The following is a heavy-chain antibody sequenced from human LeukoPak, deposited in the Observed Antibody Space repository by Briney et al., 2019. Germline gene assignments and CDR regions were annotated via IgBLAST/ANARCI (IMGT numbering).Heavy chain of an antibody. J-gene: IGHJ5*02. CDR2: IISSSSYI. CDR3: ARDERVVVVPAAAMRRGWFDP. CDR1: GFTFSSYS. D-gene: IGHD2-2*01. Sequence: GGSLRLSCAASGFTFSSYSMNWVRQAPGKGLEWVSSIISSSSYIYYADSVKGRFTISRDNAKNSLYLQMNSLRAEDTAVYYCARDERVVVVPAAAMRRGWFDPWGQGTLVTVSS. V-gene: IGHV3-21*01.